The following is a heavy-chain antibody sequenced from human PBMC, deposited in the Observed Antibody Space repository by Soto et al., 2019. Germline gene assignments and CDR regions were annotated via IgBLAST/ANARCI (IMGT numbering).Heavy chain of an antibody. CDR1: GFTFDDYT. Sequence: GGSLRLSCAASGFTFDDYTMHWVRQAPGKGLEWVSLISWDGGSTYYADSVKGRFTISRDNSKNSLYLQMNSLRTEDSALYYCAKSSGSYFFDYWGQGTLVTVSS. V-gene: IGHV3-43*01. D-gene: IGHD3-10*01. J-gene: IGHJ4*02. CDR2: ISWDGGST. CDR3: AKSSGSYFFDY.